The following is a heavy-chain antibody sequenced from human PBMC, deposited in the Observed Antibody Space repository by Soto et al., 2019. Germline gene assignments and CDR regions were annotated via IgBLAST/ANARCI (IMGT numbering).Heavy chain of an antibody. D-gene: IGHD2-2*01. CDR3: ARDIGYCSSTSCPNWFDP. CDR1: GFTFSSYE. J-gene: IGHJ5*02. CDR2: ISSSGSTI. V-gene: IGHV3-48*03. Sequence: VGSLRLSCAASGFTFSSYEMNWVRQAPGKGLEWVSYISSSGSTIYYADSVKGRFTISRDNAKNSLYLQMNSLRAEDTAVYYCARDIGYCSSTSCPNWFDPWGQGTLVTVSS.